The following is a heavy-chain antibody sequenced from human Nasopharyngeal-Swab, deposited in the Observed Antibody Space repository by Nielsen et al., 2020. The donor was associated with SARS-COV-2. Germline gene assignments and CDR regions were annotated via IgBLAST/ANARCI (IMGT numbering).Heavy chain of an antibody. CDR2: ISSSSSYI. J-gene: IGHJ3*02. CDR1: GFTFSSYS. V-gene: IGHV3-21*01. Sequence: GSLRLSCAASGFTFSSYSMNWVRQAPGKGLEWVSSISSSSSYIYYADSVKGRFTISRENAKNSLYLQMNSLRAGDTAVYYCAKEDRFRAFDIWGQGTMVTVSS. D-gene: IGHD2-15*01. CDR3: AKEDRFRAFDI.